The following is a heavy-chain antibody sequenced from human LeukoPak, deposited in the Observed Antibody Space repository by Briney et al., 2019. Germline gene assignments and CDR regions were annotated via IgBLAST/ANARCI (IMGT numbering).Heavy chain of an antibody. J-gene: IGHJ4*02. Sequence: PGGSLRLSCAASGFTFSSYEMNWVRQAPGKGLEWVSAISGSGGSTYYADSVKGRFTISRDNSKNTLYLQMNSLRVEDTAVYYCAKDLDYGGNSQTFWYYFDYWGQGALVTVSS. CDR3: AKDLDYGGNSQTFWYYFDY. CDR1: GFTFSSYE. CDR2: ISGSGGST. D-gene: IGHD4-23*01. V-gene: IGHV3-23*01.